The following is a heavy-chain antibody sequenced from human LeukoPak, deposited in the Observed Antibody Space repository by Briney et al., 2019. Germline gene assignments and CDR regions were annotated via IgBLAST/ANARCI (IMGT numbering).Heavy chain of an antibody. CDR3: ARAALRYLSSSSNWFDP. Sequence: GGSLRLSCAASGFTFSSYGMHWVRQAPGKGLEWGAVIWYDGSNKYYADSVKGRFTISRDNSKNTLYLQMNSLRAEDTAVYYCARAALRYLSSSSNWFDPWGQGTLVTVSS. CDR1: GFTFSSYG. CDR2: IWYDGSNK. J-gene: IGHJ5*02. D-gene: IGHD6-6*01. V-gene: IGHV3-33*01.